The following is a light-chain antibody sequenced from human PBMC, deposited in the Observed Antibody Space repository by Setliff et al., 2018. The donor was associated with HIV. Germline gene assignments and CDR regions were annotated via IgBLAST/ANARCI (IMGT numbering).Light chain of an antibody. CDR2: DVS. V-gene: IGLV2-14*03. Sequence: QSALIQPASVSGSPGQSVTVSCTGTSSDVGSYDFVSWYQQLPGKAPKLLIYDVSDRPSGVSHRFSGPKSGNTASLTISGLQSEDEADYYCASYRPNDLGVFGTGTKV. CDR1: SSDVGSYDF. CDR3: ASYRPNDLGV. J-gene: IGLJ1*01.